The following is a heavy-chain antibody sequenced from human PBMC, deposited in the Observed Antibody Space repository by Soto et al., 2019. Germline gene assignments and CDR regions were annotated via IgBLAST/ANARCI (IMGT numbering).Heavy chain of an antibody. CDR3: ARDTAPSDV. CDR1: GYTFTSYA. V-gene: IGHV1-3*01. Sequence: QVQLVQSGAEVKKPGASVKVSCKASGYTFTSYAMHWVRQAPGQRREWMGWINAGNGNTKYSQKFQGRVTIIRDTSASTADMELSSLRSEDTAVYYCARDTAPSDVWGQGTTVTVSS. D-gene: IGHD4-17*01. J-gene: IGHJ6*02. CDR2: INAGNGNT.